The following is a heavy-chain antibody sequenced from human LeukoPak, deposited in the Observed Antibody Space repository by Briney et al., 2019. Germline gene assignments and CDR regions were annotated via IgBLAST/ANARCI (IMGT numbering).Heavy chain of an antibody. V-gene: IGHV5-10-1*01. J-gene: IGHJ5*02. CDR3: ASNPGGSSWFWFDP. CDR1: GYSFTSYW. D-gene: IGHD6-19*01. CDR2: IDPSDSYN. Sequence: GESLKISCKGSGYSFTSYWISWVRQMPGKGLEWMGRIDPSDSYNNYSTSFQGHVTISADKSISTAYLQWSSLKASDTAMYYCASNPGGSSWFWFDPWGQGTLVTVSS.